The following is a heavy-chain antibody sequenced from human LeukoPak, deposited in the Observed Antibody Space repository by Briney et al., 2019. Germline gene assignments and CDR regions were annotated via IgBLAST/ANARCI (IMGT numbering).Heavy chain of an antibody. CDR2: ISGSGGST. D-gene: IGHD2-2*01. J-gene: IGHJ6*02. CDR3: AKCSQLLYYYYGMDV. Sequence: GGSLRLSCAASGFTFSSYAMSWVRQAPGKGLEWVSAISGSGGSTYYADSVKGRFTISRDNSKNTLYLQMNSLRAEDAALYYCAKCSQLLYYYYGMDVWGQGTTVTVSS. V-gene: IGHV3-23*01. CDR1: GFTFSSYA.